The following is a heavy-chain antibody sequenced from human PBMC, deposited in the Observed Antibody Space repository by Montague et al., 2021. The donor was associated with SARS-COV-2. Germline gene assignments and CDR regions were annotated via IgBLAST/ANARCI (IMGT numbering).Heavy chain of an antibody. V-gene: IGHV3-74*01. CDR2: ISTDDGSTT. CDR3: ARDLSSGWFRYFDY. J-gene: IGHJ4*02. D-gene: IGHD6-19*01. CDR1: GITFSHYW. Sequence: SLRLSCGASGITFSHYWMHWVRQVPGKGLVWVSRISTDDGSTTTYADSVKGRFTISRDNAKNALYLQMNSLRAEDTAVHSCARDLSSGWFRYFDYWGQGALVSVTS.